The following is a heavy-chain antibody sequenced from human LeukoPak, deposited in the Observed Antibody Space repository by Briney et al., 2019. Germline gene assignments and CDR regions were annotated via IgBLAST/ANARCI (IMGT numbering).Heavy chain of an antibody. D-gene: IGHD3-3*01. V-gene: IGHV1-2*02. Sequence: ASVKVSCKASGYTFTGYYMHWVRQAPGQGLEWMGWINPNSGGTNYAQKFQGRVTMTRDTSISTAYMELSRLRSDDTAVYYCARDHGNTIFGALDYWGQGTLVTVSS. CDR3: ARDHGNTIFGALDY. J-gene: IGHJ4*02. CDR1: GYTFTGYY. CDR2: INPNSGGT.